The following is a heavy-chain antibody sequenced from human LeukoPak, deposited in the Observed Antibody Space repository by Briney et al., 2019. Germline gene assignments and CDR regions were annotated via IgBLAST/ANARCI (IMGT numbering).Heavy chain of an antibody. J-gene: IGHJ4*02. Sequence: SETLSLTCTVSGGSISTSNYYWDWIRQPPGKGLDWIATIYYSGSAYYNPSLKSRVTISVDTSKNQFSLKLSSVTATDTAVYYCARRRSRYYDSSGYPFDSWGQGILVTVSS. CDR1: GGSISTSNYY. CDR3: ARRRSRYYDSSGYPFDS. CDR2: IYYSGSA. V-gene: IGHV4-39*01. D-gene: IGHD3-22*01.